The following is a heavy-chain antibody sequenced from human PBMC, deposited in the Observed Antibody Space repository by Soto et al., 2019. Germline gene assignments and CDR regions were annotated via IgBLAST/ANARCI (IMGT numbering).Heavy chain of an antibody. Sequence: VASVKVSCKASGYTFTSYAMHWVRQAPGQRLEWMGWINAGNGNTKYSQKFRGLVTISADKSLNTAYLQSNSLRSSDTAIYYCARQTGTDPSYPHYEMDVWGQGTTVTVSS. CDR1: GYTFTSYA. D-gene: IGHD1-1*01. CDR2: INAGNGNT. V-gene: IGHV1-3*01. CDR3: ARQTGTDPSYPHYEMDV. J-gene: IGHJ6*01.